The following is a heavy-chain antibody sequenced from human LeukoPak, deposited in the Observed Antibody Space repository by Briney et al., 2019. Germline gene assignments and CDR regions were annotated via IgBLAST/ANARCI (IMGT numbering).Heavy chain of an antibody. J-gene: IGHJ4*02. CDR2: ISGNGGST. CDR3: AKESPVFDY. CDR1: GFTFISYA. Sequence: GGSLRLSCAASGFTFISYAMSWVRQAPGKGLEWVSVISGNGGSTHYADSAKGRFTISRDNSKNTLYLQMSSLRAEDTAVYYCAKESPVFDYWGQGTLVTVS. V-gene: IGHV3-23*01.